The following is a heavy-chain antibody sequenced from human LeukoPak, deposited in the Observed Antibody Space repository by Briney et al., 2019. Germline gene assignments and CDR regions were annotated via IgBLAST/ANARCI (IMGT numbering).Heavy chain of an antibody. CDR1: GYTFTSYY. CDR3: ARDYYYGSGSFHNWFDP. D-gene: IGHD3-10*01. CDR2: INPSGGST. V-gene: IGHV1-46*01. Sequence: ASVKVSCKASGYTFTSYYMHWVRQAPGQGLEWMGIINPSGGSTSYAQKFQGRVTMTRDMSTSTVYMELSRLRSDDTAVYYCARDYYYGSGSFHNWFDPWGQGTLVTVSS. J-gene: IGHJ5*02.